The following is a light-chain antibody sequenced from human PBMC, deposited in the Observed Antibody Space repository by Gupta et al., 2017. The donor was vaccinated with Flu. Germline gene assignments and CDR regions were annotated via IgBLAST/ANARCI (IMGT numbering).Light chain of an antibody. Sequence: PSSLSVSVGDRVTITCRASQTISSHLNWYQQKPGKAPKLLIYAASRLQSGVPSRFSGSGSGTDFTLTISSLQPEDFATYHCQQSDSTPRTFGQGTKVEIK. CDR3: QQSDSTPRT. J-gene: IGKJ1*01. V-gene: IGKV1-39*01. CDR2: AAS. CDR1: QTISSH.